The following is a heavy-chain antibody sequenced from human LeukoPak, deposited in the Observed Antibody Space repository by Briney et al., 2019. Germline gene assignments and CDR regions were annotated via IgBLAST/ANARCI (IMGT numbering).Heavy chain of an antibody. J-gene: IGHJ4*02. CDR3: ATHAEGSYFDS. D-gene: IGHD3-10*01. Sequence: KPSETLSLTCSVSGGSITTRRYYWGWIRQSPEKGLEWIGSIYYFGNAYYRPSLGSRATISIDASKNQISLRLTSVTATDTAVYYCATHAEGSYFDSWGQGTLVTVSS. CDR1: GGSITTRRYY. CDR2: IYYFGNA. V-gene: IGHV4-39*01.